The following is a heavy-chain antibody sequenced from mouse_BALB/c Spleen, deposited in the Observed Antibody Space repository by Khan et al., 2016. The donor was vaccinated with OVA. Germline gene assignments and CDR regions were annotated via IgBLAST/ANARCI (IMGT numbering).Heavy chain of an antibody. Sequence: EVELVESGGGLVQPGGSLKFSCAASGFTFSHYSMSWIRRTPEKRLEWVAYITNGGGRTYYADTAKGRFTISSDNAQNTLYLQISSLKSGDTAMYYCARHGGTGYFDFWGQGTTLTVSS. CDR1: GFTFSHYS. CDR2: ITNGGGRT. V-gene: IGHV5-12-2*01. CDR3: ARHGGTGYFDF. D-gene: IGHD2-14*01. J-gene: IGHJ2*01.